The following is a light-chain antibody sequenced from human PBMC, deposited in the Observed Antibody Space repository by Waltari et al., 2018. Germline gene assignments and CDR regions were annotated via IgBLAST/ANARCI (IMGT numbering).Light chain of an antibody. CDR1: TGAVTSGHY. J-gene: IGLJ3*02. V-gene: IGLV7-46*01. CDR3: LLWYSGARWV. CDR2: GTT. Sequence: QAVVTQEPSLTVSPGGTVTLTCGSSTGAVTSGHYPYWFQQKPGQVPRTPIYGTTNNHSGTPALFSGSLLGVKAALTLSGAQPEDEAEYYCLLWYSGARWVFGGGTKLSVL.